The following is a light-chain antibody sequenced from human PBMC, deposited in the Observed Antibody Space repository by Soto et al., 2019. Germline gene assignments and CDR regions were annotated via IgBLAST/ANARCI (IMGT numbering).Light chain of an antibody. J-gene: IGKJ5*01. CDR3: QQRSKWHSIT. CDR2: DAS. CDR1: QTVSSY. V-gene: IGKV3-11*01. Sequence: EIVLTQSPATLSLSPGERATLSCRASQTVSSYLAWYQQKPRQAPPLLLYDASTRANSIPPRFSGSGSATAFTPPTSSLEPADFAVYYCQQRSKWHSITFGQGTRLEI.